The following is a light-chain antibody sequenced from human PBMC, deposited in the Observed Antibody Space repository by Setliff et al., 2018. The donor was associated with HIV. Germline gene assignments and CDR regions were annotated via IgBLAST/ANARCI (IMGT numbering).Light chain of an antibody. V-gene: IGLV2-14*01. CDR2: EVR. J-gene: IGLJ1*01. Sequence: QSVLTQPASVSGSPGQSIIISCTGTTSDVGGYNYVSWYQQHPGKAPKLIIYEVRNRPSGVSNRFSGSKSGNTASLTISGLQAEDEADYYCSSYAITNTLPFGTGT. CDR3: SSYAITNTLP. CDR1: TSDVGGYNY.